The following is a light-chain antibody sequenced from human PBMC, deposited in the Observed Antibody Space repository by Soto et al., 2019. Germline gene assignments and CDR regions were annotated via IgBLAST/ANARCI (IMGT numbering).Light chain of an antibody. V-gene: IGLV1-44*01. J-gene: IGLJ2*01. CDR3: AAWDDSLNGVV. CDR2: SHN. Sequence: QLVLTQPPSASGTPGQWVTISCSGSTSNIGSNTVNWYQQLPGAAPKLLIYSHNQRPSGVPDRFSGSKSGTSASLAISGLQSEDEADYYCAAWDDSLNGVVFGGGTKLTVL. CDR1: TSNIGSNT.